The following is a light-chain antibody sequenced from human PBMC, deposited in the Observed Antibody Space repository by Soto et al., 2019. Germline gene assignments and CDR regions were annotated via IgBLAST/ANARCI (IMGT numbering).Light chain of an antibody. CDR3: HQYGSAPWT. CDR2: GAS. Sequence: IVLTQSPGTLSLSPGERGALSCRASQSVSSNYVAWYQQKPGQAPRLLISGASNRATGTPDRFRGSGSGTDFTLTITRLEPEDFAVYYCHQYGSAPWTFGQGTKVDI. J-gene: IGKJ1*01. CDR1: QSVSSNY. V-gene: IGKV3-20*01.